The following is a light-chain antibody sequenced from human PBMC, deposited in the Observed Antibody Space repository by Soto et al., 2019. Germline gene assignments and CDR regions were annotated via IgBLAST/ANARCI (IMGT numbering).Light chain of an antibody. CDR2: AAS. Sequence: DFQMTQSPSSLSASVGDRVTIACRASQPIGNYFNWYQQKPGEAPKVLIFAASSLRSGVPSRFSGSGYGTDFTLTINNLHPEDSATYYCQQTHAVPLTFAQRTRLEI. V-gene: IGKV1-39*01. J-gene: IGKJ5*01. CDR3: QQTHAVPLT. CDR1: QPIGNY.